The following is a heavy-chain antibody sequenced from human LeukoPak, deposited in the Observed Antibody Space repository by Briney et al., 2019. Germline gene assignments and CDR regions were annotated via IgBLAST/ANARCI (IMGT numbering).Heavy chain of an antibody. Sequence: PSETLSLTCTVSGGSTSSGDYYWSWIRQPPGKGLEWIGYIYYSGSTYYNPSLKSRVTILVDTSKNQFSLKLSSVTAADTAVYYCARVGRDSSWIDGIYDYWGQGTLVTVSS. CDR1: GGSTSSGDYY. J-gene: IGHJ4*02. D-gene: IGHD6-13*01. CDR2: IYYSGST. CDR3: ARVGRDSSWIDGIYDY. V-gene: IGHV4-30-4*01.